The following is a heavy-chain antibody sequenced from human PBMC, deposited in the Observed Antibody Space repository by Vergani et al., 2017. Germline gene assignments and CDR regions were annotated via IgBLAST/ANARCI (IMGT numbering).Heavy chain of an antibody. V-gene: IGHV1-18*01. Sequence: QVQLVQSGAEVKKPGASVKVSCKASGYTFTSYGISWVRQAPGQGLEWMGWISAYNGNTNYAQKLQGRVTMTTDTSTSTAYMELRSLRSDDTAVYYCAREIRRREWFGEFLFDYWGQGTLVTVSS. J-gene: IGHJ4*02. CDR1: GYTFTSYG. D-gene: IGHD3-10*01. CDR3: AREIRRREWFGEFLFDY. CDR2: ISAYNGNT.